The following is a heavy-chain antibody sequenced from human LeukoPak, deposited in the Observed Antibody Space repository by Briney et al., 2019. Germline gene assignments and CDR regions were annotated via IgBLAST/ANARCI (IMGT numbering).Heavy chain of an antibody. D-gene: IGHD3-3*01. CDR2: IYPNSGGT. CDR3: ARAPSDFWSGYNYYYYGMDV. J-gene: IGHJ6*02. V-gene: IGHV1-2*02. Sequence: ASVKVSCKACGYTFTGYYMHWLRQAPGQGLEWMGWIYPNSGGTNYAQKFQGRVTMTRDTSISTAYMELSRLRSDDTAVYYCARAPSDFWSGYNYYYYGMDVWGQGTTVTVSS. CDR1: GYTFTGYY.